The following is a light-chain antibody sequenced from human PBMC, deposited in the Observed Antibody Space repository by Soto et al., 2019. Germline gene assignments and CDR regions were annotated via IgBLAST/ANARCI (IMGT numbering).Light chain of an antibody. CDR2: GAS. Sequence: DIQMTQSPSSVSASVGDRVTITCRASQGIGTWLAWYQQKPGKAPKYLIYGASSLHSGVPSRFSGSGSGTDFTLTISSLQHEDFATYFCQQANHFPLTFGGGTRVEIK. CDR1: QGIGTW. J-gene: IGKJ4*01. V-gene: IGKV1-12*01. CDR3: QQANHFPLT.